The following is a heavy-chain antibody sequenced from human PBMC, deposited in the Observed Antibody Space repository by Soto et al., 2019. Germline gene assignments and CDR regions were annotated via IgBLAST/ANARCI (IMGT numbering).Heavy chain of an antibody. D-gene: IGHD3-16*01. CDR3: AREGGVAVFFMDV. Sequence: PGGSLRLSCAASGFSFSSYGMHWVRQALAKGLEWVTVIWHDGNNKYYADSVKGRFTISRDNSMNTLYLQMNSLRAEDTAVYYCAREGGVAVFFMDVWGQGTTVTVSS. CDR1: GFSFSSYG. J-gene: IGHJ6*02. V-gene: IGHV3-33*01. CDR2: IWHDGNNK.